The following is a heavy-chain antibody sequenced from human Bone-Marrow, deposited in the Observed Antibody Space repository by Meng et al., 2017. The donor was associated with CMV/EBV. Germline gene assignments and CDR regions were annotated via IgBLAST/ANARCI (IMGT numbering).Heavy chain of an antibody. V-gene: IGHV3-21*04. CDR1: GFTFSSYS. CDR3: AKAPTAGPDY. J-gene: IGHJ4*02. Sequence: GESLKISCAASGFTFSSYSMNWVRQAPGKGLEWVSSISSSSSYIYYADSVKGRFTISRDNSKNTLYLQMNSLRAEDTAVYYCAKAPTAGPDYWGQGPLVTVYS. D-gene: IGHD6-13*01. CDR2: ISSSSSYI.